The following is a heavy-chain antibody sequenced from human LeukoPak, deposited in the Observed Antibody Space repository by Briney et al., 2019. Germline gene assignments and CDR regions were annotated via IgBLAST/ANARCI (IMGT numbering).Heavy chain of an antibody. CDR1: GFTFSDAW. CDR3: AKAAIITMIVEGFDY. Sequence: GGSLRLSCAASGFTFSDAWMTWVRQPPGKGLEWVGRIKSKSDGGTTDIAAPVKGRFTISRDDSKNTLYLQMNSLRAEDTAVYYCAKAAIITMIVEGFDYWGQGTLVTVSS. V-gene: IGHV3-15*01. J-gene: IGHJ4*02. D-gene: IGHD3-22*01. CDR2: IKSKSDGGTT.